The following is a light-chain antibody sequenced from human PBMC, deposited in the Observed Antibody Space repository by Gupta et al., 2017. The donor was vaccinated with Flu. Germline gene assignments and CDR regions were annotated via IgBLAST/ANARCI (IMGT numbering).Light chain of an antibody. CDR1: QSLLHSNGYNY. CDR2: LGS. V-gene: IGKV2-28*01. J-gene: IGKJ3*01. CDR3: RQSLQTPQT. Sequence: DIVMTQSPLSLPVTPGEPVSISCRSSQSLLHSNGYNYLDWYLQKPGQSPRVLIYLGSNRASGVPDRFSGSGSGTDFTLKISRVEAEDVGVYYCRQSLQTPQTFGPGTKVDIK.